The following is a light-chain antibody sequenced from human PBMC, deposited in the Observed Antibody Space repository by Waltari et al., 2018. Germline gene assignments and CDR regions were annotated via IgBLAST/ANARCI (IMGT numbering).Light chain of an antibody. Sequence: QSALTQPASVSASPGQSITISCNGTSSDVGDYNLVSWYQQPPAKAPKLLIFEVSKRPTGVSNRFSASKSGNTASMTISGLQAEDEATYHCCSYEGTNTWVFGGGTKVTVL. CDR3: CSYEGTNTWV. V-gene: IGLV2-23*02. J-gene: IGLJ2*01. CDR1: SSDVGDYNL. CDR2: EVS.